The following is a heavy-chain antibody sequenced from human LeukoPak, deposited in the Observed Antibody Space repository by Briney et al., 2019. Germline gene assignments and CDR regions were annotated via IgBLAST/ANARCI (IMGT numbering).Heavy chain of an antibody. CDR2: IYTSGST. J-gene: IGHJ5*02. CDR1: GGSISSGGYY. V-gene: IGHV4-61*02. Sequence: SETLSLTCTVSGGSISSGGYYWSWIRQPAGKGLEWIGRIYTSGSTNYNPSLKSRVTISVDTSKNQFSLKLSSVTAADTAVYYCAGNIAAAGTGWFDPWGQGTLVTVSS. CDR3: AGNIAAAGTGWFDP. D-gene: IGHD6-13*01.